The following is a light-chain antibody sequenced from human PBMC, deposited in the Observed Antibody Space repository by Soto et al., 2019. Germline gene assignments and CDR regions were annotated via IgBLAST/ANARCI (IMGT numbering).Light chain of an antibody. CDR1: QGIRNF. Sequence: DIQMTQSPTSLSASVRDRVTITCRASQGIRNFVAWYQQKPGKAPKLLIYAASTLQSGVPSRFSGSGSGTDFHLTINSLQPEDVATYSCQKYSSVPVFGPGTKVEIK. CDR3: QKYSSVPV. J-gene: IGKJ3*01. CDR2: AAS. V-gene: IGKV1-27*01.